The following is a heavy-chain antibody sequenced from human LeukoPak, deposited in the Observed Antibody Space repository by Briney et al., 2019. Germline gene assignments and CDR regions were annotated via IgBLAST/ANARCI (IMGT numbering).Heavy chain of an antibody. CDR1: GFTFSSYA. Sequence: GGSLRLSCAASGFTFSSYAMHWVRQAPGKGLEWVAVISYDGSNKYYADSVKGRFTISRDNSKNTLYLQMNSLTAEDAAVYYCAKEAWTKGYYYYYYMDVWGKGTTVTVSS. CDR3: AKEAWTKGYYYYYYMDV. J-gene: IGHJ6*03. CDR2: ISYDGSNK. D-gene: IGHD1-1*01. V-gene: IGHV3-30*04.